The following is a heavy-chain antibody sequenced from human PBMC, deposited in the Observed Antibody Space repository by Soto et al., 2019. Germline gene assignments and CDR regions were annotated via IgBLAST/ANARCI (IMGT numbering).Heavy chain of an antibody. Sequence: PSETLSLTCTVSGGSISSSSYYWGWIRQPPGKGLEWIGSIYYSGSTYYNPSLKSRVTISVDTSKNQFSLKLSSVTAADTAVYYCARNVAGTTDYWGQGTLVTVSS. CDR2: IYYSGST. CDR1: GGSISSSSYY. CDR3: ARNVAGTTDY. J-gene: IGHJ4*02. V-gene: IGHV4-39*01. D-gene: IGHD6-19*01.